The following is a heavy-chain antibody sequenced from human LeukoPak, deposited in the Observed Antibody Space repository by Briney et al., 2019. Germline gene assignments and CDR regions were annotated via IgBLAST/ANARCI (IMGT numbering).Heavy chain of an antibody. D-gene: IGHD2-2*01. V-gene: IGHV3-30-3*01. CDR1: GFTFNHYA. J-gene: IGHJ4*02. CDR2: ISFDGTNK. Sequence: GGSLRLSCAASGFTFNHYAMHWVRQSPGKGLEWVSVISFDGTNKDYADSVKGRFTISRDDSKSAVYLQMDSLRLEDTAIYYCARDGPYHDYWGQGTLVTVPS. CDR3: ARDGPYHDY.